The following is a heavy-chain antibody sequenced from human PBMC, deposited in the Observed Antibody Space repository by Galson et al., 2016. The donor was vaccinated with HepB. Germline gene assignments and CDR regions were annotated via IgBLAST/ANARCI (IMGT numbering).Heavy chain of an antibody. D-gene: IGHD3/OR15-3a*01. V-gene: IGHV3-23*01. CDR1: GFTFSTYR. CDR2: INAGGNNR. J-gene: IGHJ4*02. CDR3: VKYVGLDGFVY. Sequence: SLRLSCAASGFTFSTYRMGWVRQAPGKGPEWVSGINAGGNNRYYSDSVKGRFAISRDNSRNTLYLQLDNLRGEDTAVYYCVKYVGLDGFVYWGQGTLVIVSS.